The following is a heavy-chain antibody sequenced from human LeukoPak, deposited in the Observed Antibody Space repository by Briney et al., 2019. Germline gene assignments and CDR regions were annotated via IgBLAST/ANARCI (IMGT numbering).Heavy chain of an antibody. CDR2: VYHTGST. Sequence: PSETLSLTCTVSGGSMNTYFWSWIRQPPGKGLEWMGYVYHTGSTTYKPSLKSRITISVDTSKNQFSLKLTSVTAADTAVYYCARGVVAAAGRTFDFWGQGTLVTVSS. D-gene: IGHD6-13*01. J-gene: IGHJ4*02. CDR1: GGSMNTYF. V-gene: IGHV4-59*01. CDR3: ARGVVAAAGRTFDF.